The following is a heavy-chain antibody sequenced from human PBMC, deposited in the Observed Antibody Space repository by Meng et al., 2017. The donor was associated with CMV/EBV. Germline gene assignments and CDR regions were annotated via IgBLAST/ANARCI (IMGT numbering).Heavy chain of an antibody. D-gene: IGHD6-6*01. CDR3: ASTMYSSSSVDY. CDR2: IYYSGST. V-gene: IGHV4-59*01. J-gene: IGHJ4*02. CDR1: GGSISSYY. Sequence: GSLRLSCTVSGGSISSYYWSWIRQPPGKGLEWIGYIYYSGSTNYNPSLKSRVTISVDTSKNQFSLKLSSVTAADTAVYYCASTMYSSSSVDYWGQGTLVTVSS.